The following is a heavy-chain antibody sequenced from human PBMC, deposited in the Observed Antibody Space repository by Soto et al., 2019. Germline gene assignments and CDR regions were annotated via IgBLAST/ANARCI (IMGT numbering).Heavy chain of an antibody. CDR1: GYSFTNND. CDR2: MNPGSGDT. CDR3: ARAGLPQHRSGGSCYGGAFDI. J-gene: IGHJ3*02. Sequence: ASVKVSCKASGYSFTNNDVSWVRQATGQGLEWMGWMNPGSGDTGYAQKFQGRVTMTRDISIATAYMELSSLRSEDTAVYYCARAGLPQHRSGGSCYGGAFDIWGQGTMVTVSS. D-gene: IGHD2-15*01. V-gene: IGHV1-8*01.